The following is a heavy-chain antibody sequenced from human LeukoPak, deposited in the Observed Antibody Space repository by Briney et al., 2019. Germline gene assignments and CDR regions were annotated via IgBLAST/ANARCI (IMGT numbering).Heavy chain of an antibody. V-gene: IGHV3-43*01. Sequence: GGSLRLSCAASGFTFDDYTMHWVRQAPGKGLEWVSLISWDGGSTYYADSVKGRFTISRDNSKNSLYLQMNSLRAEDTAVYYCARAGGSGSYLRFDYWGQGTLVTVSS. J-gene: IGHJ4*02. CDR1: GFTFDDYT. CDR2: ISWDGGST. D-gene: IGHD3-10*01. CDR3: ARAGGSGSYLRFDY.